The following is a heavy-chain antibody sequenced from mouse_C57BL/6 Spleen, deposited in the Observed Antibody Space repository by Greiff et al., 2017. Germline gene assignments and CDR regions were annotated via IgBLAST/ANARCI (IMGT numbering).Heavy chain of an antibody. CDR1: GFSLTSYG. J-gene: IGHJ4*01. Sequence: VKLVESGPGLVQPSQSLSITCTVSGFSLTSYGVHWVRQSPGKGLEWLGVLWRGGSTDYNAAFMSRLSITKNNYKRLVFFKMNSLQADDTAIYYGAKSWDYAMDYWGQGTSVTVSS. D-gene: IGHD4-1*01. CDR3: AKSWDYAMDY. CDR2: LWRGGST. V-gene: IGHV2-5*01.